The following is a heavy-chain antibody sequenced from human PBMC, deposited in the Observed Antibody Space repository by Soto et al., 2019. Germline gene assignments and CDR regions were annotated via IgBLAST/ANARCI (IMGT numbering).Heavy chain of an antibody. CDR2: IGTAGDT. V-gene: IGHV3-13*01. Sequence: VQLVESGGGLVQPGGSLRLSCAASGFTFSSYDMHWVRQATGKGLEWVSAIGTAGDTYYPGSVKGRFTISRENAKNSLYLQMNSLRAGDTAVYYCARRGCSSTSCYDYFDYWGQGTLVTVSS. J-gene: IGHJ4*02. CDR3: ARRGCSSTSCYDYFDY. D-gene: IGHD2-2*01. CDR1: GFTFSSYD.